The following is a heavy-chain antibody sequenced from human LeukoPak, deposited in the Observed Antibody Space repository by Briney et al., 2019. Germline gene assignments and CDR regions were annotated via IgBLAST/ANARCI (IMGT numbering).Heavy chain of an antibody. Sequence: PSETLSLTCTVSGGSISSSSYYWGWIRQPPGKGLEWIGSIYYSGSTHYHPSLKSRVTISVDKSKNQFSLKLSSVTTADTAVYYCARLVEYYDSSGYSDWFDPWGQGTLVTVSS. CDR3: ARLVEYYDSSGYSDWFDP. V-gene: IGHV4-39*07. D-gene: IGHD3-22*01. J-gene: IGHJ5*02. CDR1: GGSISSSSYY. CDR2: IYYSGST.